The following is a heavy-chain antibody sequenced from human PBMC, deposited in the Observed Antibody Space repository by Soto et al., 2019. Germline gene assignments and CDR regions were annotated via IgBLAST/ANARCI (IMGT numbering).Heavy chain of an antibody. CDR3: AKVSQPGNVLRFLEWLLDYYGMDV. Sequence: PGGSLRLSXAASGFTFSSYAMSWVRQAPGKGLEWVSAISGSGGSTYYADSVKGRFTISRDNSKNTLYLQMNSLRAEDTAVYYCAKVSQPGNVLRFLEWLLDYYGMDVWGQGTTVTVSS. J-gene: IGHJ6*02. D-gene: IGHD3-3*01. CDR1: GFTFSSYA. V-gene: IGHV3-23*01. CDR2: ISGSGGST.